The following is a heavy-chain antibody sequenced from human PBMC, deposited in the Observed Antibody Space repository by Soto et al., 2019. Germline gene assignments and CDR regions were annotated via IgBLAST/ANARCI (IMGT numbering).Heavy chain of an antibody. CDR2: IYYSGST. CDR3: ARTSTYGDYEVDY. D-gene: IGHD4-17*01. J-gene: IGHJ4*02. V-gene: IGHV4-30-4*02. CDR1: GGSISSGDYC. Sequence: SVTLSLTCTVSGGSISSGDYCWSWIRQPPGKGLEWIGYIYYSGSTNYNPSLKSRVTISVDTSKNQFSLKLSSVTAADTAVYYCARTSTYGDYEVDYWGQGTLVTVSS.